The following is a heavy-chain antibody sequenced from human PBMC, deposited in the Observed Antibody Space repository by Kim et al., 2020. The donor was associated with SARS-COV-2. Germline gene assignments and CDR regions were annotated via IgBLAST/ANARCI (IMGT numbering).Heavy chain of an antibody. V-gene: IGHV1-46*01. J-gene: IGHJ6*02. CDR1: GYPFSDFF. Sequence: ASVKVSCKASGYPFSDFFIHWVRQAPGQGPEWMGMINPSGGRTSYAQKFQGRVTMTRDTSTRTVYMELSSLRSEDTAVYSCARDPYSSSWYYYYGMDVWG. D-gene: IGHD6-13*01. CDR2: INPSGGRT. CDR3: ARDPYSSSWYYYYGMDV.